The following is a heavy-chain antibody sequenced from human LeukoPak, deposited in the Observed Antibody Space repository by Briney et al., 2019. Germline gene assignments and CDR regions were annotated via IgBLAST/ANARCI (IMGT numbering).Heavy chain of an antibody. CDR2: ISSSSSYI. D-gene: IGHD2-21*01. CDR1: GFTFSSYS. J-gene: IGHJ5*02. V-gene: IGHV3-21*01. Sequence: PGGSLRLSCAASGFTFSSYSMNWVRQAPGKGLEWVSSISSSSSYIYYADSVKGRFTISRDNAKNSLYLQMNSLRAEDTAVYYCAREEVRVLVRWLDPWGQGTLVTVSS. CDR3: AREEVRVLVRWLDP.